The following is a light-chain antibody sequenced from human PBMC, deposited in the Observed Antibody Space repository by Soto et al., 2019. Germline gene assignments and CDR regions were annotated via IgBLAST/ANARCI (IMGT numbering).Light chain of an antibody. V-gene: IGLV2-14*03. CDR3: SSYTCSVTPYYV. CDR2: DVS. Sequence: QSVLTQPASVSGSPGQSITISCTGTSSDVGGYNYVPWYQHHPGRAPKLMIYDVSNRPSGISNRFSGSKSGNTASLTISGLQAEDEAEYYCSSYTCSVTPYYVFGRGTKVTVL. J-gene: IGLJ1*01. CDR1: SSDVGGYNY.